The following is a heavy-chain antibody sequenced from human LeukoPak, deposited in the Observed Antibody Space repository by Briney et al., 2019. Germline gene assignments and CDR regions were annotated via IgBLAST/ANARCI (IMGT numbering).Heavy chain of an antibody. V-gene: IGHV4-31*03. CDR2: IYYSGST. CDR1: GGSISSGGYY. J-gene: IGHJ4*02. CDR3: ASVPGSDYGDYYFPAYFDY. D-gene: IGHD4-17*01. Sequence: PSQTLSLTCTVSGGSISSGGYYWSWIRQHPGKGLEWIGYIYYSGSTYYNPSLKSRVTISVDTSKNQFSLELSSVTAADTAVYYCASVPGSDYGDYYFPAYFDYWGQGTLVTVSS.